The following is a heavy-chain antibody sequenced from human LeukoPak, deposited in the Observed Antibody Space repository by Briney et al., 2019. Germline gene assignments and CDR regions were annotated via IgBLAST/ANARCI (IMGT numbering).Heavy chain of an antibody. V-gene: IGHV3-53*01. J-gene: IGHJ4*02. CDR1: GFTVSSNY. CDR3: ARGRDGYNYVVDY. CDR2: IYSGGST. Sequence: GGSLRLSCAASGFTVSSNYMSWVRQAPGKGLEWVSVIYSGGSTYYADSVKGRFTISRDNSKNTLCLQMNSLRAEDTAVYYCARGRDGYNYVVDYWGQGTLVTVSS. D-gene: IGHD5-24*01.